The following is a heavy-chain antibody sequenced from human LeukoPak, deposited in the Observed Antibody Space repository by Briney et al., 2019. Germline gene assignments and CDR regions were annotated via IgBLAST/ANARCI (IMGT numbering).Heavy chain of an antibody. V-gene: IGHV3-48*04. CDR2: ISSSSSTI. Sequence: SGGSLRLSCAASGFTFSSYSMNWVRQAPGKGLEWVSYISSSSSTIYYADSVKGRFTISRDNAKNSLYLQMNSLRAEDTAVYYCAREGVNPETLRPSWYFDLWGRGTLVTVSS. CDR1: GFTFSSYS. J-gene: IGHJ2*01. D-gene: IGHD4-17*01. CDR3: AREGVNPETLRPSWYFDL.